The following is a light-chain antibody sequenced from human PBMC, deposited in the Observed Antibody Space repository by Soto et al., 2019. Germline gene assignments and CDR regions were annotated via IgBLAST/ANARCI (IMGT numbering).Light chain of an antibody. V-gene: IGLV2-14*01. J-gene: IGLJ1*01. CDR2: EVS. CDR3: SSYTSSSTPYV. Sequence: QSALTQPASVSGSPGQSITISCTGTSSDVGGYNYVSWYQQHPGKAPNLMIYEVSNRPSGVSNRFSGSKSGNTASLTISGLQAEDEADYYCSSYTSSSTPYVFGTGTKLTVL. CDR1: SSDVGGYNY.